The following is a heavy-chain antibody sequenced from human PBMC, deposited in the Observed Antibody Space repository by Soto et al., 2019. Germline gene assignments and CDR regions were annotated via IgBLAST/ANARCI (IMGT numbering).Heavy chain of an antibody. J-gene: IGHJ6*03. CDR3: AVYNWNDYYYMDG. V-gene: IGHV3-30-3*01. D-gene: IGHD1-20*01. Sequence: GGSLRLSCAASGFTFSSYAMHWVRQAPGKGLEWVAVISYDGSNKYYADSVKGRFTISRDNSKNTLYLQMNSLRAEDTAVYYCAVYNWNDYYYMDGWGKGTTVTVSS. CDR2: ISYDGSNK. CDR1: GFTFSSYA.